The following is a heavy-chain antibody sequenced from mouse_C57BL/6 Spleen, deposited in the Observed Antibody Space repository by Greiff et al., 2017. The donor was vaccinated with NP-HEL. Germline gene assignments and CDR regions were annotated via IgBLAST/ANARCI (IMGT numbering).Heavy chain of an antibody. CDR3: ARSSDGYYRAWFAY. CDR1: GYTFTSYG. D-gene: IGHD2-3*01. Sequence: EVQLQQSGAELVRPGSSVKMSCKTSGYTFTSYGINWVKQRPGQGLEWIGYIYIGNGYTAYNEKFKGKATLTSDTSSSTAYMQLSSLTSEDSAIYFCARSSDGYYRAWFAYWGQGTLVTVSA. V-gene: IGHV1-58*01. CDR2: IYIGNGYT. J-gene: IGHJ3*01.